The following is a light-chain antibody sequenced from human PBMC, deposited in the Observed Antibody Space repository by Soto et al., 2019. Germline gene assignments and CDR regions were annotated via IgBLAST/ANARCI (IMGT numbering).Light chain of an antibody. Sequence: DIVMTQSPDSLAVSLGERATINCKSSQTIFYNSRNKDFLAWYQQKPGHPPKLLIYWASTRESGVPDRFSGSGSGTDFNLTISSLQAEDVALYFCQQYLTTPHTFGQGTRLEIK. CDR3: QQYLTTPHT. CDR2: WAS. J-gene: IGKJ2*01. CDR1: QTIFYNSRNKDF. V-gene: IGKV4-1*01.